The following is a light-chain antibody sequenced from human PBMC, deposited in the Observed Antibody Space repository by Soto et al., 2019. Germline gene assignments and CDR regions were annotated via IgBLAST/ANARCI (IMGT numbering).Light chain of an antibody. V-gene: IGLV2-23*01. CDR1: SSDVGCYNV. Sequence: QSALTQPACVSGSAGQSITISCTGTSSDVGCYNVVSWYQQHPCKAPKLMIYDGSTRPSGVSKRSSGSKSGNTAPLTISGLQAENEADYYCCSYAGSSTSVFGTGTKVTVL. CDR2: DGS. CDR3: CSYAGSSTSV. J-gene: IGLJ1*01.